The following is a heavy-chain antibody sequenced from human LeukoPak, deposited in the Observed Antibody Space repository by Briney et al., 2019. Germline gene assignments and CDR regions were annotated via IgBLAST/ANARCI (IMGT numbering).Heavy chain of an antibody. Sequence: GGSLRLSCAASGFSFNSYAMSWVRQTPGKGLEWVSAISGSGGSTYYADSVKSRFTISRDNSKNTLYLQMNSLRAEKTAIYYCAKHATRYCSGGSCYYDYWGQGTPVTVSS. D-gene: IGHD2-15*01. V-gene: IGHV3-23*01. CDR2: ISGSGGST. CDR3: AKHATRYCSGGSCYYDY. J-gene: IGHJ4*02. CDR1: GFSFNSYA.